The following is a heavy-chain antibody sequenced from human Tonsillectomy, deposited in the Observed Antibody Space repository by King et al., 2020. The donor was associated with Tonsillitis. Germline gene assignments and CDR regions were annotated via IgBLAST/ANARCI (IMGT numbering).Heavy chain of an antibody. D-gene: IGHD3-10*01. V-gene: IGHV1-2*02. CDR1: GYTFTGYF. CDR3: ARDWPGGSGTSVDS. Sequence: QLVQSGAEVKKPGASVRVSCKASGYTFTGYFTHWVRQAPGQGLEWMGWINPNSGGTKYAQNFQGRVTMTRDTSTSTAYMQLSRLRSDDTAVYYCARDWPGGSGTSVDSWGQGTLVTVSS. CDR2: INPNSGGT. J-gene: IGHJ4*02.